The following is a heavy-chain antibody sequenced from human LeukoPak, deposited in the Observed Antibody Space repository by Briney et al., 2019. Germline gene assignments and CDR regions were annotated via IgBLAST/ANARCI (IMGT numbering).Heavy chain of an antibody. D-gene: IGHD2-15*01. V-gene: IGHV3-20*04. CDR1: GFTFDDYG. Sequence: TGESLRLSCAASGFTFDDYGMSWVRQAPEKGLEWVSGINWNGGSTGYADSVKGRFTISRDNSKNTLYLQMSSLRAEDTAVYYCAKAWYSNWFDPWGQGTLVTVSS. CDR2: INWNGGST. J-gene: IGHJ5*02. CDR3: AKAWYSNWFDP.